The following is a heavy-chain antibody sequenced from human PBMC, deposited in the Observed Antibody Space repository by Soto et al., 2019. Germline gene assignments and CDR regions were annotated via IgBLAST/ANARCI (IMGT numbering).Heavy chain of an antibody. D-gene: IGHD1-26*01. CDR1: GASITTYY. J-gene: IGHJ4*02. CDR2: VYYTGSA. V-gene: IGHV4-59*08. CDR3: ARHENGGTYPLDY. Sequence: TSETLSLTCTVSGASITTYYWAWIRQPPGKGLEYIGHVYYTGSADYSPSLKSRVTMSVDTSKNQFSLKLNSVTAADTALYYCARHENGGTYPLDYWGQGTLVTVSS.